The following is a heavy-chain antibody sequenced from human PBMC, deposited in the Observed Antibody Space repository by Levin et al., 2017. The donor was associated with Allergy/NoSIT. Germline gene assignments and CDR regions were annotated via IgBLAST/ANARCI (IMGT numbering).Heavy chain of an antibody. CDR3: VSDSFHVSRYYGMDV. V-gene: IGHV3-74*01. CDR2: ISIDGSST. J-gene: IGHJ6*02. Sequence: GGSLRLSCAASGFTFSSYWMHWVRQVPGKGLVWVSRISIDGSSTSYADSVKGRFTISRDNAKNTLYLQMNSLRAEDTAVYYCVSDSFHVSRYYGMDVWGQGTPVTVSS. CDR1: GFTFSSYW. D-gene: IGHD3-10*02.